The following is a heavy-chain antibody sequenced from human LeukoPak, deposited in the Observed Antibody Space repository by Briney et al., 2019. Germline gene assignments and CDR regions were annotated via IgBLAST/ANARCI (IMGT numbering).Heavy chain of an antibody. CDR2: INPSGGST. D-gene: IGHD4-11*01. V-gene: IGHV1-46*01. CDR1: GYTFTGYY. Sequence: ASVKVSCKASGYTFTGYYMHWVRQAPGQGLEWMGWINPSGGSTSYAQKFQGRVTMTRDMSTSTVYMELSSLRSEDTAVYYCARAEYSNYVGYWGQGTLVTVSS. J-gene: IGHJ4*02. CDR3: ARAEYSNYVGY.